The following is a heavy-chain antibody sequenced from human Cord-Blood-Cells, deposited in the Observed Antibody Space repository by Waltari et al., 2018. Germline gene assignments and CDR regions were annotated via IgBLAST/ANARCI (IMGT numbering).Heavy chain of an antibody. CDR1: GGSFSGYY. D-gene: IGHD6-13*01. J-gene: IGHJ4*02. Sequence: QVQLQQWGAGLLKPSEPLSLTCAGYGGSFSGYYWSWIRPPPGKGLEWIGEINHSGSTNYNPSLKSRVTISVDTSKNQFSLKLSSVTAADTAVYYCARGFYIAAAGTYYFDYWGQGTLVTVSS. CDR2: INHSGST. CDR3: ARGFYIAAAGTYYFDY. V-gene: IGHV4-34*01.